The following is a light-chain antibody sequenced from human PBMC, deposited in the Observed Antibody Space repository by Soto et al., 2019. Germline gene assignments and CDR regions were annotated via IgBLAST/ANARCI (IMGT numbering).Light chain of an antibody. CDR2: TDN. J-gene: IGLJ1*01. CDR3: AAWDGSLNADV. V-gene: IGLV1-44*01. CDR1: SSNIGSNA. Sequence: QSVLTQPPSASGTPGQRVTISCSGSSSNIGSNAVNWYQQFPGTAPKLLIYTDNQRPSGVPDRFSGSKSGTSASLAISGLQSEGEADYFCAAWDGSLNADVFGTGTKLTVL.